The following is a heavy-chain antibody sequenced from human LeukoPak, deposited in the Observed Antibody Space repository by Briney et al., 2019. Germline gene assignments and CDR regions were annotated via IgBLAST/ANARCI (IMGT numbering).Heavy chain of an antibody. CDR3: ARDKRYSSSWADAFDI. CDR2: LSGSGYNT. Sequence: GGSLRLSCAASGFTFSSHALSWVRQAPGKGLEWVSSLSGSGYNTYYADSVKGRFTISRDNSKNTVYLQMNSLRAEDTAVYYCARDKRYSSSWADAFDIWGQGTMVTVSS. CDR1: GFTFSSHA. V-gene: IGHV3-23*01. J-gene: IGHJ3*02. D-gene: IGHD6-13*01.